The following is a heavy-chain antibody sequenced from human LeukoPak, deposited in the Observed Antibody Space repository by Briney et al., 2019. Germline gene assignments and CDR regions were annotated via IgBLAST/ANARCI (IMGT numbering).Heavy chain of an antibody. J-gene: IGHJ6*02. CDR2: IWYDGSNK. Sequence: PGGSLRLSCAASGFTFSSYGMHWVRQAPGKGLEWVAVIWYDGSNKYYADSVKGRFAISRDNSKNTLYLQMNSLRAEDTAVYYCGMIVVVNYYGMDVWGQGTTVTVSS. V-gene: IGHV3-33*01. D-gene: IGHD3-22*01. CDR3: GMIVVVNYYGMDV. CDR1: GFTFSSYG.